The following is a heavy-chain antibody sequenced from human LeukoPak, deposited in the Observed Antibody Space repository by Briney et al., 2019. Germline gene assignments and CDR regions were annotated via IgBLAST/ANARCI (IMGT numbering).Heavy chain of an antibody. V-gene: IGHV3-30-3*01. J-gene: IGHJ6*02. Sequence: WGSLRLSCAASGFTFSSYAMHWVRQAPGKGLEWVAVISYYGSNKYYADSVKGRFTISRDNSKNTLYLQMNSLRAEDTAVYYCARVRPNKYCSGGSCYQTGGMDVWGQGTTVTVSS. CDR2: ISYYGSNK. CDR1: GFTFSSYA. CDR3: ARVRPNKYCSGGSCYQTGGMDV. D-gene: IGHD2-15*01.